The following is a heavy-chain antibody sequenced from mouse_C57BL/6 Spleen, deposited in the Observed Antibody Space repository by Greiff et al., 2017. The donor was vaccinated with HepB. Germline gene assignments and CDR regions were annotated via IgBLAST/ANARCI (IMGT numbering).Heavy chain of an antibody. CDR3: ATSYDYLDY. Sequence: EVQLVESGGGLVQPGGSLSLSCAASGFTFTDYYMSWVRQPPGKALEWLGFIRNKANGYTTEYSASVKGRFTISRDNSQSILYLQMNALRAEDSATYYCATSYDYLDYWGQGTTLTVSS. CDR2: IRNKANGYTT. J-gene: IGHJ2*01. D-gene: IGHD2-3*01. CDR1: GFTFTDYY. V-gene: IGHV7-3*01.